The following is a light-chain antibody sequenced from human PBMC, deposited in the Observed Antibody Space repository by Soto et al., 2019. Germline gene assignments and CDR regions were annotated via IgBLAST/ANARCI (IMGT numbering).Light chain of an antibody. CDR3: QHYNSYSEA. V-gene: IGKV1-5*03. Sequence: IQMTQAPSTLSASVGERVAITGRASQSIRSWLAWYQQKPGKAPKLLIYKASTLKSGVPSRFSGSGSGTEFTLTISSLQPDDFATYYCQHYNSYSEAFGQGTKVDIK. CDR1: QSIRSW. J-gene: IGKJ1*01. CDR2: KAS.